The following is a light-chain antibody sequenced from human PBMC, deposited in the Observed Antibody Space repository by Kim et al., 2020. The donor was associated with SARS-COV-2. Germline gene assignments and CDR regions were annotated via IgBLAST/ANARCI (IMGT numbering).Light chain of an antibody. J-gene: IGLJ2*01. CDR2: DVS. CDR3: CSYAGRNVV. Sequence: PGQSVPIPCTGPSSDVGGYNYVAWYQQHPGKAPKLMIYDVSKRPSGVPDRFSGSKSGNTASLTISGLQAEDEADYYCCSYAGRNVVFGGGTQLTVL. CDR1: SSDVGGYNY. V-gene: IGLV2-11*01.